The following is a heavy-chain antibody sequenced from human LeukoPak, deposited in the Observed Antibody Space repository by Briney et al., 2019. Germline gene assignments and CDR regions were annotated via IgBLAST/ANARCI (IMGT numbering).Heavy chain of an antibody. CDR1: GFTFSSYS. CDR2: ISSSSSYI. Sequence: GGSLRLSCAASGFTFSSYSMNWVRQAPGKGLEWVSSISSSSSYIYYADSVKVRFTISRDNAKNSLYLQMNSLRAEDTAVYYCARGYSSSCVDYWGQGTLVTVSS. D-gene: IGHD6-13*01. CDR3: ARGYSSSCVDY. V-gene: IGHV3-21*01. J-gene: IGHJ4*02.